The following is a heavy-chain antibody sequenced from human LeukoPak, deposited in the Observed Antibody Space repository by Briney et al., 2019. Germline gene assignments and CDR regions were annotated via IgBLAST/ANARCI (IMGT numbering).Heavy chain of an antibody. CDR1: RGTFTSYA. CDR2: INPNSGGT. D-gene: IGHD4-11*01. V-gene: IGHV1-2*02. Sequence: GASVNVSCKASRGTFTSYAISSVGQAAGQGREGMGWINPNSGGTNYAQKLQGSVTMTRYTSISTAYMELSRLRSDDTAVYYCARALQQTEGLQYDAFDIWGQGTMVTVSS. J-gene: IGHJ3*02. CDR3: ARALQQTEGLQYDAFDI.